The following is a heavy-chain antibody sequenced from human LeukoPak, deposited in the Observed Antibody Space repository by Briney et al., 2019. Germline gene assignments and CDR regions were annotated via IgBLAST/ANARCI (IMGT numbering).Heavy chain of an antibody. CDR2: IYPRDGST. CDR1: GYSFTSNY. J-gene: IGHJ4*02. V-gene: IGHV1-46*01. CDR3: ARDQEAFDY. Sequence: ASVKVSCKASGYSFTSNYIHWVRQAPGQGLEWMGTIYPRDGSTSYAQKFQGRVTVTRDTSTSTVHMELSGLRSEDTAVYYCARDQEAFDYWGQGTLVTVSS.